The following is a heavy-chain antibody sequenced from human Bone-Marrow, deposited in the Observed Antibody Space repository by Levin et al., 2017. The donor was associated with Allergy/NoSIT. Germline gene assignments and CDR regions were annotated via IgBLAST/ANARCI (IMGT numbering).Heavy chain of an antibody. J-gene: IGHJ3*02. V-gene: IGHV1-46*01. D-gene: IGHD2-2*01. Sequence: ASVKVSCKASGYTFTSYYMHWVRQAPGQGLEWMGIINPSGGSTSYAQKFQGRVTMTRDTSTSTVYMELSSLRSEDTAVYYCARVNGGGHCSSTSCYVDPNRIDAFDIWGQGTMVTVSS. CDR1: GYTFTSYY. CDR2: INPSGGST. CDR3: ARVNGGGHCSSTSCYVDPNRIDAFDI.